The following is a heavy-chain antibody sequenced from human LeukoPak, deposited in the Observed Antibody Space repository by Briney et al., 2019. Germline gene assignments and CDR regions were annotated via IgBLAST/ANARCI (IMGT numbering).Heavy chain of an antibody. CDR1: GFTFSSYA. Sequence: PGGSLRLSCAASGFTFSSYAMSWVRQAPGKGLEWVSAISGSGGSTYYADSVKGLFTISRDNSKNTLYLQMNSLRAEDTAVYYRAKVVLVATRVGDYWGQGTLVTVSS. J-gene: IGHJ4*02. CDR2: ISGSGGST. CDR3: AKVVLVATRVGDY. V-gene: IGHV3-23*01. D-gene: IGHD5-12*01.